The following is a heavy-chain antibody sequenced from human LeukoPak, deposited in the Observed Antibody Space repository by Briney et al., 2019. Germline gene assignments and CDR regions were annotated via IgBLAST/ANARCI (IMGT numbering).Heavy chain of an antibody. V-gene: IGHV1-24*01. CDR2: FDPEDGET. D-gene: IGHD3-10*01. CDR1: GYTLTELS. CDR3: VFPLSFGAALDY. Sequence: ASVTVSCKVSGYTLTELSMHWVRQAPGKGLEWMGGFDPEDGETIYAQKFQGRVTMTEDTSTDTAYMELSSLRSEDTAVYYCVFPLSFGAALDYWGQGTLVTVSS. J-gene: IGHJ4*02.